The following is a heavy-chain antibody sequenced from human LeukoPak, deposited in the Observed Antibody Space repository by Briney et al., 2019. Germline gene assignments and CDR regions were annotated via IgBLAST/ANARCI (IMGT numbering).Heavy chain of an antibody. D-gene: IGHD2/OR15-2a*01. V-gene: IGHV4-4*02. CDR1: GGSISSSNW. J-gene: IGHJ4*02. CDR3: AREILYFDY. CDR2: IYTSGST. Sequence: SETLSLTCAVSGGSISSSNWWSWVRQPPGKGLEWIGRIYTSGSTNYNPSLKSRVTISVDTSKNQFSLKLSSVTAADTAVYYCAREILYFDYWGQGTLVTVSS.